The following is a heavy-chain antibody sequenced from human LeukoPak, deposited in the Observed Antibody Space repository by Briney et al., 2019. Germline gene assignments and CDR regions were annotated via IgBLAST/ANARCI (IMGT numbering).Heavy chain of an antibody. CDR2: ISGSGGST. Sequence: GGSLRLSCAASGFTFSNYAMSWVRQAPGKGLEWVSGISGSGGSTSYADSVKGRFTISRENSKKTLYLQMNSLRAEDTAIYYCANEDGNSGDAFDIWGQGTMVTVSS. V-gene: IGHV3-23*01. CDR3: ANEDGNSGDAFDI. J-gene: IGHJ3*02. CDR1: GFTFSNYA. D-gene: IGHD4-23*01.